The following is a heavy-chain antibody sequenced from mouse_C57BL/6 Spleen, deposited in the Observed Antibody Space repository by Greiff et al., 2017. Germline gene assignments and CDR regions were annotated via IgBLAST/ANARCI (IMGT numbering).Heavy chain of an antibody. J-gene: IGHJ1*03. CDR3: ARSGYYGSSPDWYFDV. CDR2: ISYSGST. CDR1: GYSITSDY. Sequence: EVKLMESGPGLAKPSQTLSLTCSVTGYSITSDYWNWIRKFPGNKLEYMGYISYSGSTYYNPSLKSRIYITRDTSKNQYYLQLNSVTTEDTATYYCARSGYYGSSPDWYFDVWGTGTTVTVSS. D-gene: IGHD1-1*01. V-gene: IGHV3-8*01.